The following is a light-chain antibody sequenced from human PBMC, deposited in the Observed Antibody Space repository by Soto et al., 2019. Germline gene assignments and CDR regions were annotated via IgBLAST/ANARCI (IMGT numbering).Light chain of an antibody. Sequence: EIVLTQSPGTLSLSPGERATLSCRASQSVSSYVAWYQQKPGQAPRLLSYGASSRATGIPDRFSGSGSGTDFTLTISRLEPEDFAVYYCQQYGSSLWTFGQGTKVDIK. J-gene: IGKJ1*01. CDR1: QSVSSY. CDR3: QQYGSSLWT. V-gene: IGKV3-20*01. CDR2: GAS.